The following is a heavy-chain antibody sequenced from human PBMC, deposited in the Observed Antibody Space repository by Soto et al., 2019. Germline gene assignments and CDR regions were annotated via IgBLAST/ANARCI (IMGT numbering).Heavy chain of an antibody. V-gene: IGHV3-66*01. Sequence: GGSLRLSCAASGFTVSSNYMSWVRQAPGKGLEWVSVIYSGGSTYYADSVKGRFTISRDNSKNTLYLQMNSLRAEDTAVYYCASTSVLRYFDSSVPDAFDIWGQGTMVTVSS. CDR1: GFTVSSNY. CDR2: IYSGGST. J-gene: IGHJ3*02. CDR3: ASTSVLRYFDSSVPDAFDI. D-gene: IGHD3-9*01.